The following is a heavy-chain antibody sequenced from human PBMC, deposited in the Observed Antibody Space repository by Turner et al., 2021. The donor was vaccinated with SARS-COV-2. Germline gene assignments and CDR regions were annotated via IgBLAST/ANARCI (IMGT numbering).Heavy chain of an antibody. J-gene: IGHJ4*02. Sequence: EVQLVESGGGLVQPGRSLRLSCTASGFTFGNYGMSWFRQAPGKGREWVSFIRSKSYGGTTEYAASVKGRFTISRDDSKSIAYLKMNSLKTEDTAVYYCTGGIAGDSWGQGTLVTVS. D-gene: IGHD6-13*01. CDR1: GFTFGNYG. CDR3: TGGIAGDS. CDR2: IRSKSYGGTT. V-gene: IGHV3-49*03.